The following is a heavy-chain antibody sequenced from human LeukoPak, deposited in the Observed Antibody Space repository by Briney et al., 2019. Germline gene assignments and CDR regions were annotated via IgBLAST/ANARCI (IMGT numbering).Heavy chain of an antibody. CDR1: GYTFTSYG. Sequence: ASVKVSCKASGYTFTSYGISWVRQAPGQGLEWMGWISAYNGNTNYAQKLQGRVTMTTDTSTSTAYMELRSLRSDDTAVYYCARAAKIMITFGGVIATTYYYYMDVWGKGTTVTISS. D-gene: IGHD3-16*02. CDR3: ARAAKIMITFGGVIATTYYYYMDV. V-gene: IGHV1-18*01. J-gene: IGHJ6*03. CDR2: ISAYNGNT.